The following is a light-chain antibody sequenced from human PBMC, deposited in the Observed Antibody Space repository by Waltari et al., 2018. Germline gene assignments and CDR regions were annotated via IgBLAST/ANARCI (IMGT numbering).Light chain of an antibody. CDR2: WAS. J-gene: IGKJ2*01. CDR3: QQCYSTPYT. Sequence: DIVMTQSPDSLAVALGERVTLNCRSSQNLLYNSDNKNYLAWYLQKPGQPPKLLIYWASTRESGVPDRFSGSGSGTEFTLTISSLQAADVAVYYCQQCYSTPYTFGQGTKLEIK. V-gene: IGKV4-1*01. CDR1: QNLLYNSDNKNY.